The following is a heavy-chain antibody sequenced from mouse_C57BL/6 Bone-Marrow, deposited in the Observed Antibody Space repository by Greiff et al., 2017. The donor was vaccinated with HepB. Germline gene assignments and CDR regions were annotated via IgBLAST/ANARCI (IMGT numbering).Heavy chain of an antibody. J-gene: IGHJ1*03. CDR1: GYTFTSYN. V-gene: IGHV1-12*01. CDR2: IYPGNGDT. CDR3: ARKGVATVGEYFDV. D-gene: IGHD1-1*01. Sequence: LQQSGAELVRPGASVKMSCKASGYTFTSYNMHWVKQTPRQGLEWIGAIYPGNGDTSYNQKFKGKATLTVDKSSSTAYMQLSSLTSEDSAVYCCARKGVATVGEYFDVWGTGTTVTVSS.